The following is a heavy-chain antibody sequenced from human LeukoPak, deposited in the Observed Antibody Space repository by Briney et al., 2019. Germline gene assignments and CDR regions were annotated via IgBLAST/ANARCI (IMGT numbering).Heavy chain of an antibody. CDR2: ISSSSSYI. J-gene: IGHJ4*02. CDR3: ARDENQLLDLDY. CDR1: GFTFSSYS. D-gene: IGHD2-2*02. V-gene: IGHV3-21*01. Sequence: PGGSLRLSCAASGFTFSSYSMNWVRQAPGKGLEWVSSISSSSSYIYYADSVKGRFTISRDNAKNSLYLQMNSLRAEDAAVYYCARDENQLLDLDYWGQGTLVTVSS.